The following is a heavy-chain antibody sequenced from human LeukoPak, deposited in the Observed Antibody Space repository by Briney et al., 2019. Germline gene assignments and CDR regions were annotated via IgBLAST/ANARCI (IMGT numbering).Heavy chain of an antibody. CDR3: AKDGITMVRGVIRPYYYYGMDV. CDR2: ISGSGGST. J-gene: IGHJ6*04. D-gene: IGHD3-10*01. CDR1: GFTFSSYA. V-gene: IGHV3-23*01. Sequence: GGSLRLSCAASGFTFSSYAMSWVRQAPGKGLEWVSAISGSGGSTYCADSVKGRFTISRDNSKNTLYLQMNSLRAEDTAVYYCAKDGITMVRGVIRPYYYYGMDVWGKGTTVTVSS.